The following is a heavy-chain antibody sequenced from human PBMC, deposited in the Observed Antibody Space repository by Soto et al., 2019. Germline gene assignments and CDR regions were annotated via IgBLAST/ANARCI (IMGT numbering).Heavy chain of an antibody. Sequence: VQLLESGGSTVQPGGSLTLSCAASGFPFSSYAMSWVRQTPEKGLEWVAGISGGGNDRYYADFVQGRFTFSRDNSRNILYLKMNSLRAEDAAMYYCARSLFMVAPDNEPFDYWGQGTLVTVSS. V-gene: IGHV3-23*01. CDR3: ARSLFMVAPDNEPFDY. D-gene: IGHD5-12*01. J-gene: IGHJ4*02. CDR2: ISGGGNDR. CDR1: GFPFSSYA.